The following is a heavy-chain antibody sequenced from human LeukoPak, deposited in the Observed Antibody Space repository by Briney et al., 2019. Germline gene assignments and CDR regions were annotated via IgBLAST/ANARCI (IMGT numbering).Heavy chain of an antibody. CDR2: ISTYNGNT. CDR3: ARDSSGWYHWFDP. CDR1: GYTFTSHG. D-gene: IGHD6-19*01. V-gene: IGHV1-18*01. J-gene: IGHJ5*02. Sequence: ASVKVSCKASGYTFTSHGISWVRQAPGQGLEWMGWISTYNGNTNYAQKLQGRVSMTTDTSTSTAYMDLRSLRSDDTAVYYCARDSSGWYHWFDPWGQGTLVTVSS.